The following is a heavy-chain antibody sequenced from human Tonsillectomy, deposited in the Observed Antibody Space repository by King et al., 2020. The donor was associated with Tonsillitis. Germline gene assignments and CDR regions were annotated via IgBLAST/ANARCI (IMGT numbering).Heavy chain of an antibody. J-gene: IGHJ2*01. CDR2: IYTSGST. CDR1: DRSISSYY. CDR3: ARGIVGATSIWYFDL. D-gene: IGHD1-26*01. Sequence: QLQESGPGLVKPSETLSLTCTVSDRSISSYYWSWIRQPAGKGLEWIGRIYTSGSTNYNPSLKSRVTMSVETSKNQFSLRLSSVTAADTALYYCARGIVGATSIWYFDLWGRGILVTVSS. V-gene: IGHV4-4*07.